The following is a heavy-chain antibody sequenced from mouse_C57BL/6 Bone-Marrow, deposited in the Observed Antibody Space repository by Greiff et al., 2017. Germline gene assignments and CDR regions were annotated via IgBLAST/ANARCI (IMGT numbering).Heavy chain of an antibody. CDR2: IYPGNSDT. V-gene: IGHV1-5*01. CDR3: TRKEITTVPHYYAMDD. Sequence: VQLQQSGTVLARPGASVKMSCKTSGYTFTSYWMHWVKQRPGQGLEWIGAIYPGNSDTSYNQKFKGKAKLTAVTSASTAYMERSSLTNEDSAVYYCTRKEITTVPHYYAMDDWGQGTSGTVSS. J-gene: IGHJ4*01. CDR1: GYTFTSYW. D-gene: IGHD1-1*01.